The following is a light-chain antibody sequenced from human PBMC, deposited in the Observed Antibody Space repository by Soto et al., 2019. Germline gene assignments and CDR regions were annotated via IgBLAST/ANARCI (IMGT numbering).Light chain of an antibody. CDR1: SSNIGAGYD. CDR3: QYYDSSLSGVV. CDR2: GNS. J-gene: IGLJ2*01. Sequence: QSALTQPPSVSGAPGQRVTISFTGSSSNIGAGYDVHWYQQLPGTAPILLIYGNSNRPSGVPDRFSGSKSGTSASLAITGLQAYDEAAYYCQYYDSSLSGVVVGGGTKLTVL. V-gene: IGLV1-40*01.